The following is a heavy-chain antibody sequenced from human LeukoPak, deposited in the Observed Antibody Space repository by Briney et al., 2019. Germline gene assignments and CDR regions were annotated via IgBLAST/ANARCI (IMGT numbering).Heavy chain of an antibody. V-gene: IGHV1-46*01. Sequence: ASVTVSFKASGYTFTIYYMHWVRQAPGQGGEGMGLINPSGGSTSYAQKFHARVTMTTDMSTSTVYMELSSLRSEDTAVYYCARAGSYYDILTGYPIYYYMDVWGKGTTVTVSS. D-gene: IGHD3-9*01. J-gene: IGHJ6*03. CDR3: ARAGSYYDILTGYPIYYYMDV. CDR1: GYTFTIYY. CDR2: INPSGGST.